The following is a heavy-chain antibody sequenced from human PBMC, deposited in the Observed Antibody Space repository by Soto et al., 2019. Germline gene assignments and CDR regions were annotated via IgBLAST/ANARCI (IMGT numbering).Heavy chain of an antibody. Sequence: QVQLQESGPGLVKPSQTLSLTCTVSGGSISSGGYYWSWIRQHQGKGLEWIGYIYYSGSTYYNPSPQSRVTISVDTSKNQFSLKLSSVTAADTAVYYCARADCSSPSCWFDPWGQGTLGTVSS. CDR2: IYYSGST. CDR3: ARADCSSPSCWFDP. D-gene: IGHD2-2*01. J-gene: IGHJ5*02. V-gene: IGHV4-31*03. CDR1: GGSISSGGYY.